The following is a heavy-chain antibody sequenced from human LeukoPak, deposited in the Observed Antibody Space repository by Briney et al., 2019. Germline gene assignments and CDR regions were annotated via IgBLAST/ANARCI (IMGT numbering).Heavy chain of an antibody. V-gene: IGHV3-9*01. CDR3: AKDSSSSKGYYYYYMDV. CDR2: ISWNGGSI. CDR1: GFTFDDYA. J-gene: IGHJ6*03. Sequence: GRSLRLSCAASGFTFDDYAMHWVRQAPGKGLEWVSGISWNGGSICYADSVKGRFTISRDNAKNSLYLQMNSLRAEDTALYYCAKDSSSSKGYYYYYMDVWGKGTTVTVSS. D-gene: IGHD6-6*01.